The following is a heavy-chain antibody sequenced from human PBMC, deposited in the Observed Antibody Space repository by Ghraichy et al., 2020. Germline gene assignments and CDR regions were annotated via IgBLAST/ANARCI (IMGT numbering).Heavy chain of an antibody. CDR2: ISGSGGTT. CDR3: AKGGYSLNYFDY. CDR1: GFTFSCYA. V-gene: IGHV3-23*01. Sequence: GGSLRLSCAASGFTFSCYAINWVRQAPGKGLEWLSGISGSGGTTYYADSVKGRFTISRDNSKNTLYLQMNSLRADDTAVFYCAKGGYSLNYFDYWGQGTLVTVSS. J-gene: IGHJ4*02. D-gene: IGHD4-23*01.